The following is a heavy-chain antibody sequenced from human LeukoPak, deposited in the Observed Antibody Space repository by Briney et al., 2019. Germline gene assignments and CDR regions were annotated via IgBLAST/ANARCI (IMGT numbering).Heavy chain of an antibody. D-gene: IGHD3-22*01. CDR3: ARGRHDITMIVVVMTSVSYYLDV. CDR1: GGSFSGYH. Sequence: SETLSLTCAVYGGSFSGYHWSWVRQSPGKGLEWVGDINPSGSTYYNPSLKSRLTISVDTSKNQFSLKLRSVTAADTAVYYCARGRHDITMIVVVMTSVSYYLDVWGKGTTVTVS. CDR2: INPSGST. J-gene: IGHJ6*03. V-gene: IGHV4-34*01.